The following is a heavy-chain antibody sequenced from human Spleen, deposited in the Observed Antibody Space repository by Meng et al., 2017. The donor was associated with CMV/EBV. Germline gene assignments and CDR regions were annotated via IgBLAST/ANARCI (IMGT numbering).Heavy chain of an antibody. CDR1: GDSVSSNSAA. J-gene: IGHJ4*02. D-gene: IGHD5-24*01. CDR2: TYYRSKWYN. CDR3: ARALMATIDH. Sequence: CAISGDSVSSNSAAWNCIRQSPSRGLEWLGRTYYRSKWYNDYALSVKSRITINPDTSKNQFSLQLNSVAPEDTAVYYCARALMATIDHWGQGTLVTVSS. V-gene: IGHV6-1*01.